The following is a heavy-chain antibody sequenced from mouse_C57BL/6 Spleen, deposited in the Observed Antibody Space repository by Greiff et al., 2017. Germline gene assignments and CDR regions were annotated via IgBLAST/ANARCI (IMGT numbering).Heavy chain of an antibody. J-gene: IGHJ3*01. V-gene: IGHV14-2*01. CDR3: ARSLYYGNLAWFAY. CDR1: GFNIKDYY. CDR2: IDPEDGET. D-gene: IGHD2-1*01. Sequence: EVQLQQSGAELVKPGASVKLSCTASGFNIKDYYMHWVKQRTEQGLEWIGRIDPEDGETKYATKFQGKATITADTSSNTAYLQLSSLTSEDTAVYYCARSLYYGNLAWFAYWGQGTLVTVSA.